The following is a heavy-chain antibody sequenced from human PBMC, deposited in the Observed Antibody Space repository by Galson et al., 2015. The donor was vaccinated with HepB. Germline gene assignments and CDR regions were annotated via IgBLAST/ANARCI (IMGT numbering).Heavy chain of an antibody. V-gene: IGHV1-69*13. Sequence: SVKVSCKASGGTFSSYAISWVRQAPGQGLEWMGGIIPIFGTANYAQKFQGRATITAGESTSTAYMELSSLRSEDTAVYYCARASRRWLQLPLLYFDYWGQGTLVTVSS. D-gene: IGHD5-24*01. CDR3: ARASRRWLQLPLLYFDY. CDR2: IIPIFGTA. J-gene: IGHJ4*02. CDR1: GGTFSSYA.